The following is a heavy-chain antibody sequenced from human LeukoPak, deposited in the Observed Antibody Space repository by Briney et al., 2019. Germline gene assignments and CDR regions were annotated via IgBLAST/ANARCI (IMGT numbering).Heavy chain of an antibody. J-gene: IGHJ6*03. CDR3: ARESLGVYDFWSGYYKWGYYYYYMDV. CDR2: ISAHNGNT. CDR1: GYTFTSYG. D-gene: IGHD3-3*01. V-gene: IGHV1-18*01. Sequence: ASVKVSCKASGYTFTSYGISWVRQAPGQGLEWMGGISAHNGNTNYAQKLQGRVTMTTDTSTSTAYMELRSLRSDDTAVYYCARESLGVYDFWSGYYKWGYYYYYMDVWGKGTTVTVSS.